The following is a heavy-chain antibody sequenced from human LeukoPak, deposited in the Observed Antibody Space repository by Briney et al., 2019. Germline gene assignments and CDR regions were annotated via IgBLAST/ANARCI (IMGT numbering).Heavy chain of an antibody. Sequence: GGSLRLSCAASGFTFSSYSMNWVRQAPGKGLEWVSYISSSSSTIYYADSVKGRFTISRDNAKNSLYLQMNSLRAEDTAVYYCARSIAAAGSNTDYWGQGTLVTVSS. V-gene: IGHV3-48*01. CDR1: GFTFSSYS. CDR3: ARSIAAAGSNTDY. D-gene: IGHD6-13*01. J-gene: IGHJ4*02. CDR2: ISSSSSTI.